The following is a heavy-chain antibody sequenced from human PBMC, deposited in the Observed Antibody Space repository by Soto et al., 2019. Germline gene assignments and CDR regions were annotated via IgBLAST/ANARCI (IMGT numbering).Heavy chain of an antibody. CDR3: ARGSSLNWFDP. V-gene: IGHV1-46*01. CDR2: INPSGGTT. CDR1: GYTFTGYY. J-gene: IGHJ5*02. Sequence: ASVKVSCKASGYTFTGYYMHWVRQAPGQGLEWMGVINPSGGTTNYAQKFQGRVTMTRDTSTSTVYMELSSLRSEDTAVYYCARGSSLNWFDPWGQGTLVTVSS. D-gene: IGHD6-6*01.